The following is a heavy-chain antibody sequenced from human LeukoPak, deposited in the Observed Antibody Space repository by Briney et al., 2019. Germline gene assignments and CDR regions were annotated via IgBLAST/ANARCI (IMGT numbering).Heavy chain of an antibody. V-gene: IGHV4-34*01. CDR3: ARAPAATGTIDY. J-gene: IGHJ4*02. Sequence: ASDTVSLTCAVYGGSYSGHYWSWIPHPRGKGLEWIGEINHSGSTNYNPSLKSRVTISVDTSKRHFSLKLTSVTAADTAVYYCARAPAATGTIDYWGQGTLVTVSS. D-gene: IGHD6-13*01. CDR2: INHSGST. CDR1: GGSYSGHY.